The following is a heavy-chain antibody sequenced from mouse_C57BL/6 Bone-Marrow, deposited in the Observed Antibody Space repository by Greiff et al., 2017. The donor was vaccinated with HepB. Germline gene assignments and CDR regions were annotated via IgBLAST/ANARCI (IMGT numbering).Heavy chain of an antibody. D-gene: IGHD1-1*01. J-gene: IGHJ1*03. Sequence: VQLQQSVAELVRPGASVKLSCTASGYTITNTYMHWVKQRPEQGLEWIGRIDPANGNTNYAPKFQGKATITADTSSNTSYLLLSSLTSEDTAFYCCANDYYVSSLYLYFGVWGTGTTVTVSS. CDR3: ANDYYVSSLYLYFGV. CDR1: GYTITNTY. V-gene: IGHV14-3*01. CDR2: IDPANGNT.